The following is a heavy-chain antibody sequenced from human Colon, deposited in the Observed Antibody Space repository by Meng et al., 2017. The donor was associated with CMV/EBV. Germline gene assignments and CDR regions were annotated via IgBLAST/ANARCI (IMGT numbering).Heavy chain of an antibody. V-gene: IGHV1-2*02. Sequence: ASVKVSCKASGYTFTGYYMHWVRQAPGQGLEWMGWINPNSGGTNYAQKFQGRVTMTRDTSISAAYMELSRLSSDDTAVYYCARGYCTTTSCYAVFDYWGQGTLVTVSS. CDR3: ARGYCTTTSCYAVFDY. D-gene: IGHD2-2*01. CDR1: GYTFTGYY. J-gene: IGHJ4*02. CDR2: INPNSGGT.